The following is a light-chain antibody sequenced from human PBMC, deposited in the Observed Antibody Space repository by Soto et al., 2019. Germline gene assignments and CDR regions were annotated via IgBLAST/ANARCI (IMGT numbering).Light chain of an antibody. J-gene: IGKJ1*01. CDR2: GAS. Sequence: ESVLTQSPGTLSLSPGERATLSCRASQSVSSSFLAWYQLKPGQAPRLLIYGASSRSTGIPDMFSGSGSGTDFTLTISILEPEDFTVYYCQQYDSSPCTFGQGNKVDIK. CDR1: QSVSSSF. CDR3: QQYDSSPCT. V-gene: IGKV3-20*01.